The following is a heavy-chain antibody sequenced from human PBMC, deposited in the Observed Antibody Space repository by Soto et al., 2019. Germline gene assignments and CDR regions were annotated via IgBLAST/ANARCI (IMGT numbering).Heavy chain of an antibody. CDR3: ARGARGIMSNYFDY. CDR2: TYYRSKWYN. D-gene: IGHD3-16*01. J-gene: IGHJ4*02. CDR1: GDSVSSNSAA. Sequence: SQTLSLTCAISGDSVSSNSAAWNWIRQSPSRGLEWLGRTYYRSKWYNDYAVYVKSRITINPDTSKNQFSLQLNSVTPEDTTVYYCARGARGIMSNYFDYWGQGTRVTVSS. V-gene: IGHV6-1*01.